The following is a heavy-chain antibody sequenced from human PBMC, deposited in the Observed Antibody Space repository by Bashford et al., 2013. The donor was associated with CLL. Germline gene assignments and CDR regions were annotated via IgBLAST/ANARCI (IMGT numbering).Heavy chain of an antibody. CDR3: ARGYYYDSSGLLSPIDY. V-gene: IGHV3-74*01. CDR2: INSDGSST. Sequence: EGVVWVSRINSDGSSTSYADSVKGRFTISRDNAKNTLYLQMNSLRAEDTAVYYCARGYYYDSSGLLSPIDYWGQGTLVTVSS. D-gene: IGHD3-22*01. J-gene: IGHJ4*02.